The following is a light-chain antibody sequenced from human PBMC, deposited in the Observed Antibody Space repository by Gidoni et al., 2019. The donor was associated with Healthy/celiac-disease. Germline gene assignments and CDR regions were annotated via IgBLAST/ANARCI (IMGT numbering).Light chain of an antibody. CDR1: QSISSY. J-gene: IGKJ4*01. V-gene: IGKV1-39*01. CDR2: AAS. CDR3: QQSYSLVT. Sequence: DIQMTQSPSSLSASVGDRVTITCRASQSISSYLHWYQQKPGKAPKLLIYAASSLQSGVPSRFSGSGSGTDFTLTISSLQPEDFATYYCQQSYSLVTFGGGTKVEIK.